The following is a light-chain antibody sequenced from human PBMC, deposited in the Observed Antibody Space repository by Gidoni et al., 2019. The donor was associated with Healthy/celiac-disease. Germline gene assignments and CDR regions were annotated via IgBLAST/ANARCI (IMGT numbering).Light chain of an antibody. J-gene: IGKJ1*01. CDR3: QQSYSTPRX. CDR1: QSISSY. V-gene: IGKV1-39*01. Sequence: DIQMTQSPSSLSASVGDRVTITCRASQSISSYLNWYQQKPGKAPKLLIYAASSLQSGVPSRFSGSGSGTDFTLTISSLQPEDFATYYCQQSYSTPRXLXQGTKVEIK. CDR2: AAS.